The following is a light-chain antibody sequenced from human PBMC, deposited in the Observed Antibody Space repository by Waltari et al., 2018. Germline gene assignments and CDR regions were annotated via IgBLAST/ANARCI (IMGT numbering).Light chain of an antibody. CDR3: QSYDSSLSGYVV. Sequence: QSVLTQPPSVSGAPGQRVTISCTGSSSHIRAGYDVHWYQQLPGTAPKLLIYVNSNRPSGVPDRFSGSKSGTSASLAITGLQAEDEADYYCQSYDSSLSGYVVFGGGTKLTVL. J-gene: IGLJ2*01. V-gene: IGLV1-40*01. CDR1: SSHIRAGYD. CDR2: VNS.